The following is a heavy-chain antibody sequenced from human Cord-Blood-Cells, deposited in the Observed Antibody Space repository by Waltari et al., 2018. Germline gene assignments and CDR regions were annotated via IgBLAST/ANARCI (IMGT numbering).Heavy chain of an antibody. D-gene: IGHD2-2*01. CDR1: GGSFSGYY. CDR3: AREVVVPAALFYYYYGMDV. V-gene: IGHV4-34*01. J-gene: IGHJ6*02. Sequence: QVQLQQWGAGLLKPSETLSLPCAVYGGSFSGYYWSWIRQPPGKGLEWIGEINHSGSTNYNPSLKSRVTISGDTSKNQFSLKLSSVTAADTAVYYCAREVVVPAALFYYYYGMDVWDQGP. CDR2: INHSGST.